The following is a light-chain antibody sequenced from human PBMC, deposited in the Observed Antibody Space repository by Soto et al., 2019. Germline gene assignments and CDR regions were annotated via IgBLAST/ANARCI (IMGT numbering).Light chain of an antibody. CDR1: QSISSW. Sequence: DIQMTQSPSSLSASVGDRVTITGRASQSISSWLAWYQPKPGKAPKLLIYDASSLESGVPSRLSGSGSGTEFTLPIRSLQPDDFATYYCQQYNSYSLFGQGTRLEIK. V-gene: IGKV1-5*01. CDR3: QQYNSYSL. J-gene: IGKJ5*01. CDR2: DAS.